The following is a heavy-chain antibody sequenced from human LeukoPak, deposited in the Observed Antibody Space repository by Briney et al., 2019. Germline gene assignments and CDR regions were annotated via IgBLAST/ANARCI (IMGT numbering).Heavy chain of an antibody. V-gene: IGHV1-2*02. J-gene: IGHJ4*02. CDR3: ARGRPYDYGDSGFGY. D-gene: IGHD4-17*01. CDR1: GYTFTGYY. CDR2: INPNSGGT. Sequence: ASVTVSCKASGYTFTGYYMHWVRQAPGQGLEWMGWINPNSGGTNYAQKFQGRVTMTGDTSISTAYMELSRLRSDDTAVYYCARGRPYDYGDSGFGYWGQGTLVTVSS.